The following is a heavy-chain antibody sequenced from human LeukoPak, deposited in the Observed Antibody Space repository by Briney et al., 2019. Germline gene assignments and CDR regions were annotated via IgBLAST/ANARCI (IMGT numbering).Heavy chain of an antibody. CDR1: GGSISSYY. D-gene: IGHD2-21*02. CDR2: IYTSGST. Sequence: SETLSLTRTVSGGSISSYYWSWIRQPAGKGLEWIGRIYTSGSTNYNPSLKSRVTMSVDTSKNQFSLKLSSVTAADTAVYYCARDPNPTENWYFDLWGRGTLVTASS. J-gene: IGHJ2*01. CDR3: ARDPNPTENWYFDL. V-gene: IGHV4-4*07.